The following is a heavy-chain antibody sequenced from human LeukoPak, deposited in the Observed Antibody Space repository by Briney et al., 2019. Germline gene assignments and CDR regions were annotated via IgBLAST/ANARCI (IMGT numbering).Heavy chain of an antibody. V-gene: IGHV3-23*01. Sequence: PGGSLRLSCAASGFTFNNCGMSWVRQAPGKGLEWVSAISGSSGRTYYADFVKGRFTISRDNSKNTLYLQMNSLRAEDTAVYYCAKGRPTVAAGSEYWGQGTLVSVSS. D-gene: IGHD6-19*01. CDR2: ISGSSGRT. J-gene: IGHJ4*02. CDR3: AKGRPTVAAGSEY. CDR1: GFTFNNCG.